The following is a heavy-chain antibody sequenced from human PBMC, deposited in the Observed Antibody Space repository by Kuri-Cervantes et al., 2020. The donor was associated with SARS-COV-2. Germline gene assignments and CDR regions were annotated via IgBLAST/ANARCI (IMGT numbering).Heavy chain of an antibody. CDR2: MNPNSGNT. D-gene: IGHD3-3*01. J-gene: IGHJ4*02. CDR1: GYTFTSYD. CDR3: ARGGAYDFWSGYYYEGIPFDY. V-gene: IGHV1-8*03. Sequence: ASVQVSCKASGYTFTSYDINWVRQATGQGLEWMGWMNPNSGNTGYAQKFQGRVTITRNTSISTAYMELSSLRSEDTAVYYCARGGAYDFWSGYYYEGIPFDYWGQGTLVTVSS.